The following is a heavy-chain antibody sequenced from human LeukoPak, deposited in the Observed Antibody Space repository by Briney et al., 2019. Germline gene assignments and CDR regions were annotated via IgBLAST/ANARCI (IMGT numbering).Heavy chain of an antibody. CDR2: IVVGCGNT. J-gene: IGHJ6*02. CDR1: GFTFTSSA. CDR3: ASRPLRYYYYGMDV. V-gene: IGHV1-58*02. Sequence: ASVKVSCKASGFTFTSSAMQWVRRARGQRLEWIGWIVVGCGNTNYAQKFQERVTITRDMSTSTAYMELSSLRSEDTAVYYCASRPLRYYYYGMDVWGQGTTVTVSS. D-gene: IGHD3-16*01.